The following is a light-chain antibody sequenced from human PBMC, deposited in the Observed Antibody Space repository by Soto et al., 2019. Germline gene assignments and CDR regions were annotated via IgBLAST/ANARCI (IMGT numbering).Light chain of an antibody. V-gene: IGKV1-39*01. J-gene: IGKJ1*01. Sequence: IQXAQSPDTLTRSXXXXXXXXCRVSQRISSYLNWYQQKXGKAPKLLIYAAYXLKSGVPARFSGSGSGTDFTLTISSLQTEDFATYYCQQSYSTLKTFGRGTKVDIK. CDR3: QQSYSTLKT. CDR1: QRISSY. CDR2: AAY.